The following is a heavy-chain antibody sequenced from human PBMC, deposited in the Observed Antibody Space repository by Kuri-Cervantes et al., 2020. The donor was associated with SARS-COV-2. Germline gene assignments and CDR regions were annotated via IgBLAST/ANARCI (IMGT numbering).Heavy chain of an antibody. D-gene: IGHD3-10*01. J-gene: IGHJ6*03. CDR3: ASVAYYYGSGSYPQYYYYYYMDV. CDR1: GGPISSSSYY. CDR2: IYYSGST. Sequence: SETLSLTCTVSGGPISSSSYYWGWIRQPPGKGLEWIGSIYYSGSTYYNPSLKSRVTISVDTSKNQFSLKLSSVTAADTAVYYCASVAYYYGSGSYPQYYYYYYMDVWGKGTTVTVSS. V-gene: IGHV4-39*01.